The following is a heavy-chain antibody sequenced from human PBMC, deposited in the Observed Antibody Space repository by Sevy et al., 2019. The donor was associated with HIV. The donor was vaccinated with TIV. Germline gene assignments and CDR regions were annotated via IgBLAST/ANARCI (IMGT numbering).Heavy chain of an antibody. CDR3: ATGGYDNSPAPIRFMDV. J-gene: IGHJ6*02. Sequence: ASVKVSCKVSGYTLTELSMYWVRQAPGKGLEWMGGFDPEDGERIYAQKFQGRVTMTEDTSTDTAYMELSRLRSEDTAVYYCATGGYDNSPAPIRFMDVWGQGTTVTVSS. CDR2: FDPEDGER. D-gene: IGHD3-22*01. CDR1: GYTLTELS. V-gene: IGHV1-24*01.